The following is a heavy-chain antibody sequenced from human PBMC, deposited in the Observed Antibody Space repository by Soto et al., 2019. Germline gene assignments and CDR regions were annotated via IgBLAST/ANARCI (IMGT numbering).Heavy chain of an antibody. CDR2: FYSVGST. CDR1: GFTVSSNY. Sequence: GGSLRLSCAASGFTVSSNYMSWVRQAPGKGLEWVLFFYSVGSTYYADSVKGRFTISRHNSKNTLYLQMNSLRAEDTAVYYCSRAASPDYDILTGYGFYYGMDVWGQGTTVTVSS. D-gene: IGHD3-9*01. V-gene: IGHV3-53*04. CDR3: SRAASPDYDILTGYGFYYGMDV. J-gene: IGHJ6*02.